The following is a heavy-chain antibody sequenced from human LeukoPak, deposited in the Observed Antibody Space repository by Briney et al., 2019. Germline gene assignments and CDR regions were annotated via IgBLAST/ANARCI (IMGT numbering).Heavy chain of an antibody. Sequence: KSGGSLRLSCAAPGFTFSSYSMNWVRQTPGKGLEWVSSISSSSSYIYYADSVKGRFTISRDNAKNSLYLQMNSLRAEDTAVYYCARVGCSGGSCYPAAFDIWGQGTMVTVSS. J-gene: IGHJ3*02. CDR2: ISSSSSYI. V-gene: IGHV3-21*01. CDR1: GFTFSSYS. D-gene: IGHD2-15*01. CDR3: ARVGCSGGSCYPAAFDI.